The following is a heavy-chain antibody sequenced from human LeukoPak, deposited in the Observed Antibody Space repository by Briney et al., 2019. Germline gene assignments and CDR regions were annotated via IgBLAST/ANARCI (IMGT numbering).Heavy chain of an antibody. J-gene: IGHJ3*02. CDR2: ISGYNGNT. CDR3: ASVLGYCSGGSCHDTFDI. D-gene: IGHD2-15*01. V-gene: IGHV1-18*01. CDR1: GYTFTSYG. Sequence: ASVKVSCKASGYTFTSYGISWVRQAPGQGLEWMGWISGYNGNTNYAQRLQGRVTMTTDTSTSTAYMEVRSLRSDDTAVYYCASVLGYCSGGSCHDTFDIWGQGTMVTVSS.